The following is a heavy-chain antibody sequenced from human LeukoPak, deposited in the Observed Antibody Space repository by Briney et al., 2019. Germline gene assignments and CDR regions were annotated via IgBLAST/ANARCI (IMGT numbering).Heavy chain of an antibody. J-gene: IGHJ4*02. D-gene: IGHD6-13*01. CDR1: GGSISSYY. CDR2: IYTSGST. V-gene: IGHV4-4*07. Sequence: PSETLSLTCTVSGGSISSYYWSWIRQPAGKGLEWIGRIYTSGSTNYNPSLKSRVTMSVDTSKNQFSLKLSSVTAAETAVYYCAREALELAAAPFDYWGQGTLVTVSS. CDR3: AREALELAAAPFDY.